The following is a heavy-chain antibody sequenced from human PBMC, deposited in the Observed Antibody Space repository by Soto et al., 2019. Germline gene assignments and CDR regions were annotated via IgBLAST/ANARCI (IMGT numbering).Heavy chain of an antibody. CDR2: IWYDGSNK. V-gene: IGHV3-33*01. Sequence: GGSLRLSCAASGFTFSSYGMHWVRQAPGKGLEWVAVIWYDGSNKYYADSVKGRFTISRDNSKNTLYLQMNSLRAEDTAVYYCARRLGYSYGYGGYYYYYGMDVWGQGTTVTVSS. J-gene: IGHJ6*02. D-gene: IGHD5-18*01. CDR3: ARRLGYSYGYGGYYYYYGMDV. CDR1: GFTFSSYG.